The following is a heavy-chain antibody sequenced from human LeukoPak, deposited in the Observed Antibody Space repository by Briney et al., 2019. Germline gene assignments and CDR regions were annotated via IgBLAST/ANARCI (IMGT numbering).Heavy chain of an antibody. J-gene: IGHJ4*02. CDR1: GFTFSSYG. Sequence: QPGGSLRLSCAASGFTFSSYGMSWVRQAPGKGLECVSSISGSGGSTNHADSVKGRFTISRDNSKNTLYLQMNSLRAEDTAVYYCAKVGQYELWSDFHFDYWGQGTLVTVSS. D-gene: IGHD3-3*01. CDR3: AKVGQYELWSDFHFDY. CDR2: ISGSGGST. V-gene: IGHV3-23*01.